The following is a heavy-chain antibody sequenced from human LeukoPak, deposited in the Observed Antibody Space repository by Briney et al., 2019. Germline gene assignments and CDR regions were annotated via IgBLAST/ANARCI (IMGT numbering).Heavy chain of an antibody. CDR3: ARDDSSGWVGVGYFDY. D-gene: IGHD6-19*01. Sequence: SETLSLTCAVSGYSISSGYYWGWIRQPPGKGLEWIGSIYHSGSTYYNRSLKSRVTISVDTSKNQFSLKLSSVTAADTAVYYCARDDSSGWVGVGYFDYWGQGTLVTVSS. J-gene: IGHJ4*02. CDR2: IYHSGST. CDR1: GYSISSGYY. V-gene: IGHV4-38-2*02.